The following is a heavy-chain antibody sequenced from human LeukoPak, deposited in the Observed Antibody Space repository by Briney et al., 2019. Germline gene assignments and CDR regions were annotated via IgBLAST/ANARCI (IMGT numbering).Heavy chain of an antibody. CDR1: GFTFSSYA. D-gene: IGHD6-6*01. J-gene: IGHJ4*02. Sequence: GSQRLSCAASGFTFSSYAMSWVRQAPRKGLEWVSAISGRGDRTYYADSVKGRFTISRDNSKNTLYLQMNSLRAEDTAVYYCAKEQSSSGFFDYWGQGTLVADSS. V-gene: IGHV3-23*01. CDR2: ISGRGDRT. CDR3: AKEQSSSGFFDY.